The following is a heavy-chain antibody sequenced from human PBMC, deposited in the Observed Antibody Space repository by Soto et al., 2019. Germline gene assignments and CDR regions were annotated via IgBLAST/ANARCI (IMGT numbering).Heavy chain of an antibody. CDR3: ARDRRGTSSKYYMDV. V-gene: IGHV1-46*03. Sequence: GASVTVSHKASGYTFTSYYMHWVRQAPGQGLEWMGIINPSGGSTSYAQKFQGRVTMTRDTSTSTVYMELSSLRSEDTAVYYCARDRRGTSSKYYMDVWGKGTTVTVSS. D-gene: IGHD2-2*01. CDR1: GYTFTSYY. CDR2: INPSGGST. J-gene: IGHJ6*03.